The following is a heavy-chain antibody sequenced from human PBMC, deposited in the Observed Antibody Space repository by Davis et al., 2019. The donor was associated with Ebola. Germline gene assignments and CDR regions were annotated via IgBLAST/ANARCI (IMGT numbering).Heavy chain of an antibody. D-gene: IGHD2-2*02. CDR2: MYTIGST. J-gene: IGHJ4*02. V-gene: IGHV3-66*02. CDR3: VGSDEYRRDY. Sequence: PGGSLRLSCAASGLTVSTSYMTWVRQAPGKGLEWVSVMYTIGSTYYADPVKGRFTNSRDPSQNTLYLQMNNLRGEDTAIYYGVGSDEYRRDYWGQGTLVTVAS. CDR1: GLTVSTSY.